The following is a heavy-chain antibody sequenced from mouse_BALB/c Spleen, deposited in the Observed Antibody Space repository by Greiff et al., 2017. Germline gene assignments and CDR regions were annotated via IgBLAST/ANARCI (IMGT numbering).Heavy chain of an antibody. D-gene: IGHD2-14*01. CDR2: IYPGNSDT. CDR1: GYTFTSYW. Sequence: EVQLQQSGTVLARPGASVKMSCKASGYTFTSYWMHWVKQRPGQGLEWIGAIYPGNSDTSYNQKFKGKAKLTAVTSTSTAYMELSSLTNEDSAVYYCTRSAYRYDGTGDAMDYWGQGTSVTVSS. V-gene: IGHV1-5*01. CDR3: TRSAYRYDGTGDAMDY. J-gene: IGHJ4*01.